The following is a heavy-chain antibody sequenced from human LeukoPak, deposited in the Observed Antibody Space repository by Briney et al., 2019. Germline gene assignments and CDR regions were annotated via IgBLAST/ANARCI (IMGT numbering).Heavy chain of an antibody. D-gene: IGHD6-6*01. Sequence: PSETLSLTCTVSGGSIGTYYWSWIRQPPGKGLEWIGYIYYNGYTDYNPSLKSRVTISLHTSRNQFSLKLSSVTAADTAVYYCVSSIGGSSFSDAFDIWGQGTMVTVSS. CDR2: IYYNGYT. V-gene: IGHV4-59*01. CDR1: GGSIGTYY. CDR3: VSSIGGSSFSDAFDI. J-gene: IGHJ3*02.